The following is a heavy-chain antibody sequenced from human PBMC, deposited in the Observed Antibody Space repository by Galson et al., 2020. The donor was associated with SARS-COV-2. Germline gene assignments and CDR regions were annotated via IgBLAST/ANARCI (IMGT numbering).Heavy chain of an antibody. J-gene: IGHJ4*02. D-gene: IGHD3-22*01. CDR3: AREGPYYYDSSGFP. Sequence: SETLSLTCTVSGGSISSGSYYWSWIRQPAGKGLEWIGHIYTSGSTNYNPSLKSRVTISVDTSKNQFSLKLSSVTAADTAVYYCAREGPYYYDSSGFPWGQGTLVTVSS. V-gene: IGHV4-61*09. CDR2: IYTSGST. CDR1: GGSISSGSYY.